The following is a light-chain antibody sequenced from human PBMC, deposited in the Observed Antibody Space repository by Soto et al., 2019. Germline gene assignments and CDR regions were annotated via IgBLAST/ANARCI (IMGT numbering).Light chain of an antibody. Sequence: IVLPQSPGTLSLSPGERATLSCRASQSVSSYLAWYQQKPGQAPRLLICGASRRATGIPDRVNGRGSGTDLTLTISRLDPEDFAVYYCQQYGRTVGQGTKVDIK. CDR3: QQYGRT. V-gene: IGKV3-20*01. CDR1: QSVSSY. CDR2: GAS. J-gene: IGKJ1*01.